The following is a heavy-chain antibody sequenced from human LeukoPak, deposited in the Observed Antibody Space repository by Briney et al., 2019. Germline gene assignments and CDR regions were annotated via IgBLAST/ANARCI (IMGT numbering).Heavy chain of an antibody. V-gene: IGHV3-23*01. CDR3: AKDYYDSSGYPPYYFDY. CDR2: ISPSGDIK. J-gene: IGHJ4*02. Sequence: GGTLRLSCVASGFTFSRHGMNWVRQAPGKGLEWVSGISPSGDIKYYVDSVKGRFTISRDNSKNTLYLQMNSLRAEDTAVYYCAKDYYDSSGYPPYYFDYWGQGTLVTVSS. CDR1: GFTFSRHG. D-gene: IGHD3-22*01.